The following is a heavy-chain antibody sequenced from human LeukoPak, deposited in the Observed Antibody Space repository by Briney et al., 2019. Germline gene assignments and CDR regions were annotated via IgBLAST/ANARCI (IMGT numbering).Heavy chain of an antibody. J-gene: IGHJ6*04. CDR2: IYYSGST. CDR1: GGSISSGDYY. CDR3: ARDPLKGYPYGMDV. D-gene: IGHD2-15*01. Sequence: SQTLSLTCTVSGGSISSGDYYWSWIRQPPGKGLELIGYIYYSGSTYYNPSLKSRVTISVDTSKNQFSLKLSSVTAADTAVYYCARDPLKGYPYGMDVWGKGTTVTVSS. V-gene: IGHV4-30-4*01.